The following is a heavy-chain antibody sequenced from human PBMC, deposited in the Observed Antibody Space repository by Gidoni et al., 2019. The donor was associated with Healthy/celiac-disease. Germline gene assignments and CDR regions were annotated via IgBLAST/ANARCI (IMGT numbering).Heavy chain of an antibody. Sequence: QVQLVQSGAEVKKPGSSVKVSCKASGGTFRSYAISWVRQAPGKGLEWMGGIIPIFGTANYAQKFQGRVTITADESTSTAYMELSSLRSEDTAVYYCARGWRRSSGWTGWFDPWGQGTLVTVSS. V-gene: IGHV1-69*01. CDR1: GGTFRSYA. D-gene: IGHD6-19*01. J-gene: IGHJ5*02. CDR2: IIPIFGTA. CDR3: ARGWRRSSGWTGWFDP.